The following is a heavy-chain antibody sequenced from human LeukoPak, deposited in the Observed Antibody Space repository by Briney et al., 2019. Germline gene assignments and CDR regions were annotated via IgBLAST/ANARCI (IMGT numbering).Heavy chain of an antibody. CDR2: IHYSGSA. V-gene: IGHV4-39*07. J-gene: IGHJ2*01. D-gene: IGHD3-22*01. CDR3: ARRYGYSSGYYRNYWYFDL. CDR1: GGSISSSSYY. Sequence: SETLSLTCTVSGGSISSSSYYWGWIRQPPGKGLEWIGSIHYSGSANYNPSLKSRVTISVDTSKNQFSLKLRSVTAADTAVYYCARRYGYSSGYYRNYWYFDLWGRGTLVTVSS.